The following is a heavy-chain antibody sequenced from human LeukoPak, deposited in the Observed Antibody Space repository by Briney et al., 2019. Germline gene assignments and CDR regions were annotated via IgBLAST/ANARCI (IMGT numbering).Heavy chain of an antibody. D-gene: IGHD6-19*01. V-gene: IGHV3-11*01. J-gene: IGHJ4*02. CDR1: GFTFSDYY. CDR3: ARDGSGWYYFDY. Sequence: GGSLRLSCAASGFTFSDYYMSWIRQAPGKGLEWVSYISSSGSTIYYADSVKGRFTISRDNAKNPLYLQMNSLRAENTALYNCARDGSGWYYFDYWGQGTLVSVSS. CDR2: ISSSGSTI.